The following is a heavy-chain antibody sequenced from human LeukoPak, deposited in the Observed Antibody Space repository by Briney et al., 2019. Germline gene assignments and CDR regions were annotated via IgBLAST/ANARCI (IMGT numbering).Heavy chain of an antibody. CDR2: ISAYNGNT. Sequence: ASVKVSCKASGYTFTSYGISWVRQAPGQGLEWMGWISAYNGNTNYAQKLQGRVTMTTDTSTSTAYMELRSLRSDDTAVYYCARVSSGAYDFWSGYYDAFDIWGQGTMVTVSS. V-gene: IGHV1-18*01. CDR1: GYTFTSYG. J-gene: IGHJ3*02. D-gene: IGHD3-3*01. CDR3: ARVSSGAYDFWSGYYDAFDI.